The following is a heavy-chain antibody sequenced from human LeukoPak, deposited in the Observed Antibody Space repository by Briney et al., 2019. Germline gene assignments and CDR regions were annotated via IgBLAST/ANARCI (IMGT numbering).Heavy chain of an antibody. CDR2: IRYDGSNK. V-gene: IGHV3-30*02. J-gene: IGHJ4*02. D-gene: IGHD3-10*01. CDR3: AKGVPAIRGEIDY. CDR1: GFTFSSYG. Sequence: GGSLRLSCAASGFTFSSYGMHWVRQAPGKGLEWVAFIRYDGSNKNYVDSVKGRFTISRDNSKNTLYLQMNSLRAEDTAVYYCAKGVPAIRGEIDYWGQGTLATVSS.